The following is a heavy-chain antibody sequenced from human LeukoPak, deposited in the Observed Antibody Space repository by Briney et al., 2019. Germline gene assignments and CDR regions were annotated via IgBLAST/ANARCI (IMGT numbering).Heavy chain of an antibody. CDR2: IKSKTDGGTT. CDR1: GFTFSNAW. Sequence: GGSLRLSCAASGFTFSNAWMSWVRQAPGKGLEWVGRIKSKTDGGTTDYAAPVKGRFTIPRDDSKNTLYLQMNSLKTEDTAVYYCTTVLTSPHYYYYMDVWGKGTTVTVSS. D-gene: IGHD3-9*01. V-gene: IGHV3-15*01. CDR3: TTVLTSPHYYYYMDV. J-gene: IGHJ6*03.